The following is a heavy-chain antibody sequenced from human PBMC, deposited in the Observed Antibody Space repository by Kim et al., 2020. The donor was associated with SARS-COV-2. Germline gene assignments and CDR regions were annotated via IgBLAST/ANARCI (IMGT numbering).Heavy chain of an antibody. J-gene: IGHJ6*02. CDR1: GFTFSSYA. D-gene: IGHD2-15*01. CDR2: ISYDGSNK. CDR3: ARDPSRAVVAATLLTYYYGDMDV. V-gene: IGHV3-30*04. Sequence: GALRLSCAASGFTFSSYAMHWVRQAPGKGLEWVAVISYDGSNKYYADSVKGRFTISRDNSKNTLYLQMNSLRAEATAVYYCARDPSRAVVAATLLTYYYGDMDVWGQGTTVTVSS.